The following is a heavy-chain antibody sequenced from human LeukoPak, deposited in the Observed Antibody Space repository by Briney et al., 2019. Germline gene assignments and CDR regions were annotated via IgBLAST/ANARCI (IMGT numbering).Heavy chain of an antibody. CDR2: IHPGDSDT. V-gene: IGHV5-51*01. CDR3: ARSAGGYGSGSYSD. Sequence: GESLKISCKGSGYSFTSYWIGWGRQMPGKGLEWMGIIHPGDSDTRYSPSFPGQATISADNSTSTAHVQWNRLPASHGATYYRARSAGGYGSGSYSDWGQGTLVTVSS. J-gene: IGHJ4*02. D-gene: IGHD3-10*01. CDR1: GYSFTSYW.